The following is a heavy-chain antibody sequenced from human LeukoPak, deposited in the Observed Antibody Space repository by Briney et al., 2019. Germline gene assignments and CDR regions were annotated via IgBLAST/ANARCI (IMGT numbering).Heavy chain of an antibody. CDR2: INHSGST. J-gene: IGHJ6*03. CDR1: GGSFSGYY. CDR3: ASHRYYYYYMDV. Sequence: PSETLSLTCAVYGGSFSGYYWSWIRQPPGKGLEWIGEINHSGSTNYNPSLKSRVTISVDTSKNQFSLKLSSVTAADTAVYYCASHRYYYYYMDVWGKGTTVTVSS. V-gene: IGHV4-34*01.